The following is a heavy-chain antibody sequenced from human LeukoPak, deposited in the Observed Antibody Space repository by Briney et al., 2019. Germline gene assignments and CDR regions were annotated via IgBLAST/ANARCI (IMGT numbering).Heavy chain of an antibody. CDR2: ISGSGANT. CDR1: GFTFSTYA. V-gene: IGHV3-23*01. CDR3: AKDIGDGPPYGMDV. D-gene: IGHD3-10*01. Sequence: GGSLRLSCAASGFTFSTYAMSWVRQAPGKGLEWVSTISGSGANTYYADSVRGRFTISRDNSKNTLYLHMNSLRAEDTAVYYCAKDIGDGPPYGMDVWGQGTTVTVSS. J-gene: IGHJ6*02.